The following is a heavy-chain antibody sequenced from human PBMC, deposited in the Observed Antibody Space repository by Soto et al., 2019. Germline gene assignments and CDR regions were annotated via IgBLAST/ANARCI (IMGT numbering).Heavy chain of an antibody. Sequence: VQLQESGPGLVKPSETLSLTCTVSGGSISPYYWSWIRQSPGKGLEWIAYIHHTGSTNYNPSLQGRVTISVDTSKNQFSLNLSSVTAADTAIYYYARQVPSTVTFDYWGPGTLVTVSS. CDR1: GGSISPYY. J-gene: IGHJ4*02. V-gene: IGHV4-59*08. D-gene: IGHD4-17*01. CDR2: IHHTGST. CDR3: ARQVPSTVTFDY.